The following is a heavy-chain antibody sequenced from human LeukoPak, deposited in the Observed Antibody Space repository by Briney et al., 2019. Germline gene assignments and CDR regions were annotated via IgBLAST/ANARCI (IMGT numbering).Heavy chain of an antibody. CDR2: ISYDGSNK. J-gene: IGHJ4*02. D-gene: IGHD3-22*01. CDR1: GFTFSSCA. V-gene: IGHV3-30*04. Sequence: GRSLRLSCVASGFTFSSCAIHWVRQAPGKGLEWVAVISYDGSNKYYADSVKGRFTISRDNSKNTLYLQMNSLRAEDTAVYYCARVTGYMIEDYFDYWGQGTLVTVSS. CDR3: ARVTGYMIEDYFDY.